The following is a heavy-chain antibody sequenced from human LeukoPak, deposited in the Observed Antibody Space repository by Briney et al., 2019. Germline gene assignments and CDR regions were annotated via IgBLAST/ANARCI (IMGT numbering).Heavy chain of an antibody. Sequence: GGSLRLSCAASGFTFSTYSMTWVRQAPGKGLVWVSSISSDSKYIFYADSLKGRFTISRDNAKNSLYLQIISLRAEDTAVYYCARVAFGLYVMDVWGQGTTVTVSS. CDR1: GFTFSTYS. V-gene: IGHV3-21*01. J-gene: IGHJ6*02. CDR3: ARVAFGLYVMDV. CDR2: ISSDSKYI. D-gene: IGHD3-16*01.